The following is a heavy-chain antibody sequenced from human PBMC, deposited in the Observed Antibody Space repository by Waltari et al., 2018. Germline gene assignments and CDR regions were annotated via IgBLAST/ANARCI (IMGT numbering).Heavy chain of an antibody. CDR2: ISWDGGST. Sequence: EVQLVESGGVVVQPGGSLRLSCAASGFPFDDYTLPWVRQAPGKGLEWVSLISWDGGSTYYADSVKGRFTISRDNSKNSLYLQMNSLRTEDTALYYCAKDRDSNDYFDYWGQGTLVTVSS. CDR1: GFPFDDYT. CDR3: AKDRDSNDYFDY. D-gene: IGHD3-22*01. V-gene: IGHV3-43*01. J-gene: IGHJ4*02.